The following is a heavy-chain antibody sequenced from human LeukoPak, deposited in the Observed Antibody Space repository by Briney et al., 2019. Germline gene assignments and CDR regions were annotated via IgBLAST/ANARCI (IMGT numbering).Heavy chain of an antibody. D-gene: IGHD4/OR15-4a*01. J-gene: IGHJ4*02. CDR2: ISYDGSNK. CDR1: GFTFSSSW. Sequence: PGGSLRLSCAASGFTFSSSWMHWVRQAPGKGLEWVAVISYDGSNKYYADSVKGRFTISRDNSKNTLYLQMNSLRAEDTAVYYCARRVPADYWGQGTLVTVSS. CDR3: ARRVPADY. V-gene: IGHV3-30-3*01.